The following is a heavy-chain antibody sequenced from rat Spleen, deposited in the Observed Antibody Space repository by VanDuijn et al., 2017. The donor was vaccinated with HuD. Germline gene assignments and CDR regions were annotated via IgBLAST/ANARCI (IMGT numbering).Heavy chain of an antibody. V-gene: IGHV2-47*01. D-gene: IGHD1-5*01. CDR2: IWNHGGT. Sequence: QVQVKESGPGLVQPSQTLSLTCTVSGLSLTSNSVSWIRQPPGKGLEWMGIIWNHGGTDYNSAIKSRLSISRDTSKSQVFLKMNSLKNEDTAMYFCARQGNRYNPLFDYWGQGVMVTVSS. CDR1: GLSLTSNS. CDR3: ARQGNRYNPLFDY. J-gene: IGHJ2*01.